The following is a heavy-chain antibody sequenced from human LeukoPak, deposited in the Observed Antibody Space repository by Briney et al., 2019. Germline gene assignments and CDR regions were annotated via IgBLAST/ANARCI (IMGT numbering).Heavy chain of an antibody. CDR1: GGSISSSSNY. CDR3: HVVPAGRASDY. D-gene: IGHD2-2*01. CDR2: IYHSRST. J-gene: IGHJ4*02. Sequence: PSETLSLTCTVSGGSISSSSNYWGWIRQPPGKGLEWIGSIYHSRSTYYNPSLKSRVTISVDTSRNQFSLKLSSVAAADTAVYYCHVVPAGRASDYWGRGTLVTVSS. V-gene: IGHV4-39*01.